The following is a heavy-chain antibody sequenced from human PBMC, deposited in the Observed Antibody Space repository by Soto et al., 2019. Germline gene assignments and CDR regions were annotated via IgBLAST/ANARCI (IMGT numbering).Heavy chain of an antibody. J-gene: IGHJ6*02. V-gene: IGHV3-21*06. CDR2: ISGSGKDT. D-gene: IGHD6-6*01. Sequence: PGGSLRLSCATSGFTFSNYRMNWVREAPGKGLERVASISGSGKDTFYRDSVRGRFTISRDNAESSLVLQMNSLTVDDTAVYHCARVHLVRTSSYYCGMDVWGPGATVTVSS. CDR3: ARVHLVRTSSYYCGMDV. CDR1: GFTFSNYR.